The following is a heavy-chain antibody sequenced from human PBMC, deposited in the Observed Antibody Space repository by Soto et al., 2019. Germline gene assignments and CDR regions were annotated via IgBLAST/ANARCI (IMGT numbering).Heavy chain of an antibody. D-gene: IGHD2-15*01. J-gene: IGHJ5*02. Sequence: GASVKVSCKASGGTFSSYAISWVRQAPGQGLEWMGGIIPIFGTANYAQKFQGRVTITADESTSTAYMELSSLRSEDTAVYYCARDCGGSYYFGRRFDPWGQGTLVTVSS. CDR3: ARDCGGSYYFGRRFDP. CDR2: IIPIFGTA. V-gene: IGHV1-69*13. CDR1: GGTFSSYA.